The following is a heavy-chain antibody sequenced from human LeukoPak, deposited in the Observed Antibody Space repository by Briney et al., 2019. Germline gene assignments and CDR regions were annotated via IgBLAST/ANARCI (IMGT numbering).Heavy chain of an antibody. CDR2: IIPIFGTA. V-gene: IGHV1-69*13. J-gene: IGHJ6*02. D-gene: IGHD4-11*01. CDR1: GGTFSSYA. CDR3: AREEPYSNYEADYYGMDV. Sequence: GASVKVSCKASGGTFSSYAISWVRQAPGQGLEWMGGIIPIFGTANYAQKFRGRVTITADESTSTAFMELSSLRSEDTAVYYCAREEPYSNYEADYYGMDVWGQGTTVTVSS.